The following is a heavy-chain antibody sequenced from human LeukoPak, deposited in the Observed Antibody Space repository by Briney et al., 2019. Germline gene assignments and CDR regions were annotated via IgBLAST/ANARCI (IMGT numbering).Heavy chain of an antibody. Sequence: PSETLSLTCTVSGASISSDDYYWSWIRQPPGKGLKWIAYTHYSGSSLYNPSLKSRITISVDTSKNQFSLKLSSVTAADTAVYYCARDSYSNYVYYYYGMDVWGQGTTVTVSS. J-gene: IGHJ6*02. CDR2: THYSGSS. CDR1: GASISSDDYY. D-gene: IGHD4-11*01. V-gene: IGHV4-30-4*01. CDR3: ARDSYSNYVYYYYGMDV.